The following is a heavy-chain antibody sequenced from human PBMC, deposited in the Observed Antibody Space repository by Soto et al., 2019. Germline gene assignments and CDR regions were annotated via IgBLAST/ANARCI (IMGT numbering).Heavy chain of an antibody. J-gene: IGHJ6*01. CDR3: AKDRLRGGFLTTATTNGMDV. CDR2: ISHDGSNK. CDR1: GFTFSRYG. Sequence: QVQLVESGGGVVQPGRSLRLSCAASGFTFSRYGMHWVRQAPGKGLEWVALISHDGSNKYYVDSVKGRFTISRDNSKNTLFLQMNSLRAGDTAVYYCAKDRLRGGFLTTATTNGMDVW. D-gene: IGHD1-26*01. V-gene: IGHV3-30*18.